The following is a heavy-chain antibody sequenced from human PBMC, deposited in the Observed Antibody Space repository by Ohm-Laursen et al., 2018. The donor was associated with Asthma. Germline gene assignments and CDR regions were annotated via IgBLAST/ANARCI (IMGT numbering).Heavy chain of an antibody. Sequence: GSSVKVSCKASGGTFSSYAISWVRQAPGQGLEWMGGIIPIFGTANYAQKFQGRVTITADESTSTAYMELSSLRSEDTAVYYCARGDSSSWYVTRDRDGYNEPMYYFDYWGQGTLVTVSS. V-gene: IGHV1-69*01. D-gene: IGHD6-13*01. J-gene: IGHJ4*02. CDR1: GGTFSSYA. CDR2: IIPIFGTA. CDR3: ARGDSSSWYVTRDRDGYNEPMYYFDY.